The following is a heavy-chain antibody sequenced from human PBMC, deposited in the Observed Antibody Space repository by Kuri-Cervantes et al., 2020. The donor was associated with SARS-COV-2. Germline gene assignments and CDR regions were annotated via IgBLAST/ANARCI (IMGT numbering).Heavy chain of an antibody. J-gene: IGHJ4*02. D-gene: IGHD3-22*01. CDR1: GHTLPSYD. CDR3: ARDLDVIVVITPLVY. Sequence: ASVKVSCKASGHTLPSYDINWVREATGQGIEWMGWMNPNRGNTGYAQKFQGRVTMTRDTSISTAYMELSRLRSYDTAVYYCARDLDVIVVITPLVYWGQGTLVTVSS. CDR2: MNPNRGNT. V-gene: IGHV1-8*02.